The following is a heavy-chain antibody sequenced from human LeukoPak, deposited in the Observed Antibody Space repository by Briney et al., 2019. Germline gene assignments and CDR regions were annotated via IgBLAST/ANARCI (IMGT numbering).Heavy chain of an antibody. CDR2: IYYSGST. J-gene: IGHJ6*03. V-gene: IGHV4-59*01. CDR3: ASVPRFYYYMDV. Sequence: SETLSLTCTVSGGSISSYYWSWIRQPPGKGLEWIGYIYYSGSTNYNPSLKSRVTISVDTSKNQFSLKLSSVTAADTAVYYCASVPRFYYYMDVWGKGTTVTVSS. CDR1: GGSISSYY. D-gene: IGHD3-3*01.